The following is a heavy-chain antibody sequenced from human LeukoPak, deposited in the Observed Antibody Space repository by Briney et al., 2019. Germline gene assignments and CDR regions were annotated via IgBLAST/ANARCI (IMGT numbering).Heavy chain of an antibody. CDR2: INPSGGST. CDR3: ARGVIAAPFDY. J-gene: IGHJ4*02. D-gene: IGHD6-6*01. Sequence: ASVKVSCKASGYTFTSYYMHWVRQAPGQGLEWMGIINPSGGSTSYAQKFQGRITMTRDMSTSTVYMELSSLRSEDTAVYYCARGVIAAPFDYWGQGTLVTVSS. V-gene: IGHV1-46*01. CDR1: GYTFTSYY.